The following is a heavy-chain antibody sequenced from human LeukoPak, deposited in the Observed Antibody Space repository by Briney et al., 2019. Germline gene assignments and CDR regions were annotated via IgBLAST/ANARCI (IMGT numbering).Heavy chain of an antibody. CDR1: GFTFSTFG. CDR3: AELGITMIGGV. D-gene: IGHD3-10*02. Sequence: GGSLRLSCAASGFTFSTFGVHWVRQAPGKGLTWVAFIRNDGSNKFYADSVRGRFTISRDISKSTLYLQMNSLRPEDTALYYCAELGITMIGGVWGKGTTVTISS. J-gene: IGHJ6*04. V-gene: IGHV3-30*02. CDR2: IRNDGSNK.